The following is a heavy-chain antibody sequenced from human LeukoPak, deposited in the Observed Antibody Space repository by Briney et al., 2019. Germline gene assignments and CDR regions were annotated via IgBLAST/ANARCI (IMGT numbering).Heavy chain of an antibody. CDR1: GYTFTGYY. CDR3: ASAAAGTMVGWDY. D-gene: IGHD6-13*01. V-gene: IGHV1-2*02. CDR2: INPNSGGT. J-gene: IGHJ4*02. Sequence: GASVKVSCKASGYTFTGYYMHWVRQAPGQGLEWMGWINPNSGGTNYAQKFQGRVTMTRDTSISTAYMELSSLRSEDTAVYYCASAAAGTMVGWDYWGQGTLVTVSS.